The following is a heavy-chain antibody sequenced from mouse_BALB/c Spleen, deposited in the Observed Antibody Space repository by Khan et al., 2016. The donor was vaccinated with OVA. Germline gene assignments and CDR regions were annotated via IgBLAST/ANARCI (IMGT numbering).Heavy chain of an antibody. V-gene: IGHV2-2*02. J-gene: IGHJ3*01. CDR3: ARNYDYDEGLSY. Sequence: QVQLKQSGPGLVQPSQSLSITCTVSGFSLISYGVHWVRQSPGKGLEWLGVIWRGGSTDYNAVFISRLSIRKDNSKSQVFFKLNNLQANDSAIYYCARNYDYDEGLSYWGQGTLVTVSA. D-gene: IGHD2-4*01. CDR2: IWRGGST. CDR1: GFSLISYG.